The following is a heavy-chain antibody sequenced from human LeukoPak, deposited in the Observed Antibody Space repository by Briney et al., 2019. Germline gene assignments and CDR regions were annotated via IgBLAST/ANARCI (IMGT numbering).Heavy chain of an antibody. CDR3: ARTFGYSYGNLDY. D-gene: IGHD5-18*01. V-gene: IGHV4-39*01. Sequence: SETLSLTCTVSGGSIISSSYYWGWIRHPPGRGLEWIGSIYYSGSTYYNSSLKSRVTISVDTSKNQFSLKLSSVTAADTAVYYCARTFGYSYGNLDYWGQGTLVTVSS. J-gene: IGHJ4*02. CDR2: IYYSGST. CDR1: GGSIISSSYY.